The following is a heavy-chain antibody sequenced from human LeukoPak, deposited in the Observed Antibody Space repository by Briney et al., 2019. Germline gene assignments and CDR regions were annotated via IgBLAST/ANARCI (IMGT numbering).Heavy chain of an antibody. CDR3: ARDFYGSGPFYYGMDV. J-gene: IGHJ6*02. CDR1: AGSVSNGNYY. CDR2: IYYTGTT. D-gene: IGHD3-10*01. Sequence: SETLSLTCTVSAGSVSNGNYYWSWLRQPPGKALEWIGYIYYTGTTYYIPSLEGRVTISVDTSKNQFSVKLNSVTAADTAVYYCARDFYGSGPFYYGMDVWGQGTTVTVSS. V-gene: IGHV4-61*01.